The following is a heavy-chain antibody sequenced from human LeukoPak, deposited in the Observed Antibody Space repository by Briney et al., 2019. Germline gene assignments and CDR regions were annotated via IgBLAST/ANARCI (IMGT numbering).Heavy chain of an antibody. CDR3: ARDLRRSC. J-gene: IGHJ4*02. V-gene: IGHV3-66*01. CDR2: IYSGGSA. Sequence: GGSLRLSCAASGFTVSNYYMNWVRQAPGKGLEWVSVIYSGGSAYYVDSVKGRFTVSRDGSKNTLYLQMNSLRAEDTAVYYCARDLRRSCWGQGTLVTVSS. CDR1: GFTVSNYY. D-gene: IGHD3-10*01.